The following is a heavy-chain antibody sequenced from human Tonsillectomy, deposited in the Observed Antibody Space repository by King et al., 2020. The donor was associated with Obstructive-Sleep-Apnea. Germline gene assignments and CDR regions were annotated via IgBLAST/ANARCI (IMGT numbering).Heavy chain of an antibody. V-gene: IGHV3-23*04. Sequence: VQLVESGGGLVQPGGSLRLSCAASGFTFSSYAMSWVRQAPGKGLEWVSVISGSGGSTDYADSVKGRFTISRDNSKNTLYLQMNSLRAEDTAVYYCAKLGTVDILVVTATAGWVDPWGQGTLVTVSS. J-gene: IGHJ5*02. CDR1: GFTFSSYA. CDR3: AKLGTVDILVVTATAGWVDP. CDR2: ISGSGGST. D-gene: IGHD2-21*02.